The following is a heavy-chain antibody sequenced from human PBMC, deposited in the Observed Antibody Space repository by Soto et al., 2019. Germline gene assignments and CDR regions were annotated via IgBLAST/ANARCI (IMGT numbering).Heavy chain of an antibody. V-gene: IGHV4-30-2*01. CDR3: ARAHYGDYGYGMDV. J-gene: IGHJ6*02. CDR1: GGSISSGGYS. Sequence: SDTLSLTCAVSGGSISSGGYSWSWIRQPPGKGLEWIGYIYHSGTTYYNPSLKSRVTISVDRSKNQFSLKLSSVTAADTAVYYCARAHYGDYGYGMDVWGQGTTVTVSS. D-gene: IGHD4-17*01. CDR2: IYHSGTT.